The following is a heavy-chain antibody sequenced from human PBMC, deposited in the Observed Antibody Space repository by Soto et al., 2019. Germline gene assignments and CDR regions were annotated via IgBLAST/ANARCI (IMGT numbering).Heavy chain of an antibody. Sequence: QVQLVQSGAEVKKPGASVKVSCKVSGYTLNEVAMHWVRQAPGKGLEWLGGFDPDEAETIYAQHFQGRVTMTEDTSTDTVYMELSSLRSEDTALYFCTTYHGDYNFDNWGQGTRVTVAS. CDR1: GYTLNEVA. D-gene: IGHD4-17*01. CDR3: TTYHGDYNFDN. J-gene: IGHJ4*02. V-gene: IGHV1-24*01. CDR2: FDPDEAET.